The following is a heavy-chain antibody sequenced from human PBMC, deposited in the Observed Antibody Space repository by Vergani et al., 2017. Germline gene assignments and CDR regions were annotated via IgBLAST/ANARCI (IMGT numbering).Heavy chain of an antibody. V-gene: IGHV1-69*01. CDR3: ARDANSSSRWGGQPGYFDL. CDR2: IIPIFGTA. Sequence: QVQLVQSGAEVKKPGSSVKVSCKASEGTFSSYAISWVRQAPGQGLEWMGGIIPIFGTANYAQKFQGRVTITADESTSTAYMELSSLRSEDTAVYYWARDANSSSRWGGQPGYFDLWGRGTLVTVSS. CDR1: EGTFSSYA. J-gene: IGHJ2*01. D-gene: IGHD6-6*01.